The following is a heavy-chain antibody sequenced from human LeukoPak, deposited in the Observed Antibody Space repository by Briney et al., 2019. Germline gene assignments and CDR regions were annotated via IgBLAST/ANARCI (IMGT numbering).Heavy chain of an antibody. D-gene: IGHD1-14*01. J-gene: IGHJ4*02. V-gene: IGHV4-34*01. CDR1: GGSFSGYY. CDR3: ARGWANWNWNHHELLSY. Sequence: SETLSLTCAVYGGSFSGYYWSWIRQPPGKGLEWIGEINHSGSTNYNPSLKSRVTISVDTSKNQFSLKLSSVTAADTAVYYCARGWANWNWNHHELLSYWGQGTLVTVSS. CDR2: INHSGST.